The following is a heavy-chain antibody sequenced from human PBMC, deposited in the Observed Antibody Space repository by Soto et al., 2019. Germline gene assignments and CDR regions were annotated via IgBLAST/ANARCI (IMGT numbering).Heavy chain of an antibody. J-gene: IGHJ4*02. D-gene: IGHD3-10*01. CDR1: GFTFSSYG. V-gene: IGHV3-33*01. CDR2: IWYDGSNK. Sequence: GGSLRLSCAVSGFTFSSYGMHCVRQAPGKGLEWVAVIWYDGSNKYYADSVKGRFTISRDNSKNTLYLQMNSLRAEGTAVYYCARPITNYYGSGSYGPPDYWGRGTLVTVSS. CDR3: ARPITNYYGSGSYGPPDY.